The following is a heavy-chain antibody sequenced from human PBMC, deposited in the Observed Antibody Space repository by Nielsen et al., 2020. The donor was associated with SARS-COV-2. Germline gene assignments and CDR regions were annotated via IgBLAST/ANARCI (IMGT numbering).Heavy chain of an antibody. CDR1: GFTFSSYS. J-gene: IGHJ4*02. D-gene: IGHD6-13*01. V-gene: IGHV3-21*01. Sequence: GESLKISCAASGFTFSSYSMNWVRQAPGKGLEWVSSISSSSSYIYYADSVKGRFTISRDNAKNSLYLQMNSLRAEDTAVYYCARLGTAAGLDYSGQGTLVTVSS. CDR3: ARLGTAAGLDY. CDR2: ISSSSSYI.